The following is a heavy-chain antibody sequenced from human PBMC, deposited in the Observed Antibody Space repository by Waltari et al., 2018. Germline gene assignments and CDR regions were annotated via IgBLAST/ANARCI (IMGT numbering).Heavy chain of an antibody. D-gene: IGHD3-3*01. CDR2: MNPNSGNT. CDR1: GYNFTSYD. Sequence: QVQLVQSGAEVKKPGASVKVPCKASGYNFTSYDINWVRRATGQGLEWMGWMNPNSGNTGYAQKFQGRVTITRNTSISTAYMELSSLRSEDTAVYYCARGADYDFWSGYHDYWGQGTLVTVSS. V-gene: IGHV1-8*03. CDR3: ARGADYDFWSGYHDY. J-gene: IGHJ4*02.